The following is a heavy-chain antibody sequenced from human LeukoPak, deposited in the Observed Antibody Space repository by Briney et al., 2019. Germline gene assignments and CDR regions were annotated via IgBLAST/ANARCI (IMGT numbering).Heavy chain of an antibody. CDR2: IIPIFGTA. CDR1: GGTFSSYA. V-gene: IGHV1-69*01. D-gene: IGHD1-26*01. J-gene: IGHJ6*03. CDR3: ARVIGVGYYSYYMDV. Sequence: GSSVKVSCKASGGTFSSYAISWVRQAPGQGLEWMGGIIPIFGTANYAQKFQGRVTITADESTSTAYMELSSLRSEDTAVYYCARVIGVGYYSYYMDVWGKGTPVTVSS.